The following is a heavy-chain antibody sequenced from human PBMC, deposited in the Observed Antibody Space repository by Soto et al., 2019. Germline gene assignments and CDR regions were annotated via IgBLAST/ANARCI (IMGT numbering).Heavy chain of an antibody. CDR3: ARAPTGSYPEFDY. CDR2: ITYDGSNQ. Sequence: VGSLRLSCAASGFIFSSYTMHWVRQAPGKGLEWVGVITYDGSNQYYADSVKGRFTISRDNSRNMLFLQMNSLRPDDTAVYYCARAPTGSYPEFDYWGQGTLVTVSS. V-gene: IGHV3-30-3*01. D-gene: IGHD1-26*01. J-gene: IGHJ4*02. CDR1: GFIFSSYT.